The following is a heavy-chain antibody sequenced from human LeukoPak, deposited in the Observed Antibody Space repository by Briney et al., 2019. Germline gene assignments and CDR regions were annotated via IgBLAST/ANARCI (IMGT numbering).Heavy chain of an antibody. J-gene: IGHJ6*03. CDR2: IYYSGST. V-gene: IGHV4-59*01. D-gene: IGHD4-11*01. CDR1: GGSISSYY. CDR3: ARASVTYYYYYYMDV. Sequence: PSETLSLTCTVSGGSISSYYWTWIRQPPGKGLEWIGYIYYSGSTYYNPSLKSRVTISVVTSKNQFSLKLSSVTAADTAVYYCARASVTYYYYYYMDVWGKGTTVTVSS.